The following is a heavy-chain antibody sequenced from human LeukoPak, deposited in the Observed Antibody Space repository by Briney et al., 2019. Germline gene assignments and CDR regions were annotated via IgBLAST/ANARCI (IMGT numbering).Heavy chain of an antibody. D-gene: IGHD4-17*01. CDR3: AKGRNEDGDVALNY. J-gene: IGHJ4*02. CDR2: INGSGGNT. V-gene: IGHV3-23*01. Sequence: PGGPVRLSCAASGFTFTSYAMSWVRQAPGKGLEWVSSINGSGGNTFYADSEKGRFTISRDNSRNALHVQMNSLRAEDTAAYHCAKGRNEDGDVALNYWGQGTVLSVST. CDR1: GFTFTSYA.